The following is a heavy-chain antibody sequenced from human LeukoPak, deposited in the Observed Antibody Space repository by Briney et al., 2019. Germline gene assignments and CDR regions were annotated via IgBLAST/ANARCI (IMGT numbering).Heavy chain of an antibody. CDR1: GFTSSFYW. CDR2: IKEDGIEK. D-gene: IGHD3-10*01. Sequence: PGGSLRLSCADPGFTSSFYWMSWVRQAPGKGLEWLANIKEDGIEKHYLDSANGRFTISRDSAKNSLYLQMSSLRVEDTAVYYCAISYGSGRSHYWDQGTLVIVSS. V-gene: IGHV3-7*01. CDR3: AISYGSGRSHY. J-gene: IGHJ4*02.